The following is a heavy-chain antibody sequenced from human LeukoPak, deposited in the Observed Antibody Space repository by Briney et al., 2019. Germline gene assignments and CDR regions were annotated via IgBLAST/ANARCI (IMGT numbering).Heavy chain of an antibody. D-gene: IGHD3-16*01. CDR1: GFTFSSYE. CDR2: ISSSGTTI. Sequence: GGSLRLSCAASGFTFSSYEMNWVRQAPGKGLERVSYISSSGTTIYYADSVKGRFTISRDNTKKSLYLQMNSLRAEDTAVYYCARDWGRPAYYFDYWSQGTLVTVSS. CDR3: ARDWGRPAYYFDY. J-gene: IGHJ4*02. V-gene: IGHV3-48*03.